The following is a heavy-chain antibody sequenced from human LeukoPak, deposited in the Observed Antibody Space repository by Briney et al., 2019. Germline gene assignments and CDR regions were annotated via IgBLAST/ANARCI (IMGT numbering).Heavy chain of an antibody. CDR3: ASLGYCSGTSCYGAD. Sequence: GESLKISCKGYGYSFTTYWIGCVRQMPGKGLEWMGIIYPGDSDTRYSPSFQGQVTISADKSISTAYLQWSSLKASDTAMYYCASLGYCSGTSCYGADWGQGTLVTVSS. CDR1: GYSFTTYW. V-gene: IGHV5-51*01. J-gene: IGHJ4*02. D-gene: IGHD2-2*01. CDR2: IYPGDSDT.